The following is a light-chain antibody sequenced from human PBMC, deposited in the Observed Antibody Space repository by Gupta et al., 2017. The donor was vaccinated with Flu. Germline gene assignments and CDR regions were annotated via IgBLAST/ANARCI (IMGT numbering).Light chain of an antibody. J-gene: IGLJ1*01. CDR3: CSDAGSGTYV. V-gene: IGLV2-23*01. CDR1: STDVGSYDL. CDR2: EAS. Sequence: QSALTQPASVSGSPGQSIPISCTGTSTDVGSYDLVSWYQQHPGKAPKLMIYEASKRPAGVANRFSGSKAGNTASLTISGPQAEDEADYYCCSDAGSGTYVFGTGSKVTVL.